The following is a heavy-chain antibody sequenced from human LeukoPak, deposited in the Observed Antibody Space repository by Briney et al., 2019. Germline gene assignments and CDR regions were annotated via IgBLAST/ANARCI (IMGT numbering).Heavy chain of an antibody. D-gene: IGHD3-10*01. J-gene: IGHJ4*02. CDR3: SRRGWGSYSQDY. CDR2: ISGSSQTI. Sequence: GGSLRLSCEGTGFTFGDYFMTWIRQAPGKGLEWLAYISGSSQTIYYADSVRGRFTVSRDNTRQSLYLQMNSLRVEDTAVYYCSRRGWGSYSQDYWGQGTLVTVSS. CDR1: GFTFGDYF. V-gene: IGHV3-11*04.